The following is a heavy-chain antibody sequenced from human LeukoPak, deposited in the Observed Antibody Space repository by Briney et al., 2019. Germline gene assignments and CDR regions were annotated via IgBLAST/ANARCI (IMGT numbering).Heavy chain of an antibody. CDR2: IRSKAYGGTT. D-gene: IGHD3-22*01. CDR1: GFTFGDYA. Sequence: GGSLRLSCTASGFTFGDYAMSWVRQAPGKGLEWVGFIRSKAYGGTTEYAASVKGRFTFSRDDSKSIAYLQMNSLKTEDKAVYYLYSQTFVYYYDSSGYPPRPDYWGQGTLVTVSS. V-gene: IGHV3-49*04. J-gene: IGHJ4*02. CDR3: YSQTFVYYYDSSGYPPRPDY.